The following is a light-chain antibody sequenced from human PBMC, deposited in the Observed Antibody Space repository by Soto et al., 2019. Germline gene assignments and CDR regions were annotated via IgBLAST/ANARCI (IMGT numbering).Light chain of an antibody. J-gene: IGLJ2*01. CDR3: CSYAGRMV. Sequence: QSVLTQPASVSGSPGQSITISCTGTSSDVGSYNLVSWYQQHPGKAPKLMIYEGSKRPSGVSNRFSGSKSGNTASLTISGLQAEDEADYYCCSYAGRMVFGGGTKVTVL. CDR2: EGS. CDR1: SSDVGSYNL. V-gene: IGLV2-23*01.